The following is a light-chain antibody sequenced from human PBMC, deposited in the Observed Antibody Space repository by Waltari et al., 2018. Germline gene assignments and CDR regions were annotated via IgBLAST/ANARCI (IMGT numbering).Light chain of an antibody. J-gene: IGLJ2*01. CDR1: SSDIGGYNY. CDR2: DVS. Sequence: QSALTQPASVSGSPGQSITIPCTGTSSDIGGYNYVSWYQQLPGKAPKLMIYDVSNRPSGVSNRFSGSKSGNTASLTISGLQAEDEADYYCSSYTSSSTVVFGGGTKLTVL. V-gene: IGLV2-14*01. CDR3: SSYTSSSTVV.